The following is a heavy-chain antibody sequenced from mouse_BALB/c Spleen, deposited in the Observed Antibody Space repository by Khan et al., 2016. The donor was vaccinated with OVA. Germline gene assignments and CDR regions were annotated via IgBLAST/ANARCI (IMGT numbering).Heavy chain of an antibody. CDR2: IDPSKSET. CDR1: GYTFTSFW. J-gene: IGHJ3*01. Sequence: QVQLKQSGPKLVRPGASVKMSCKASGYTFTSFWIHWVKQRPGQGLEWIGMIDPSKSETRLNQKFKDKATLNVDKSSNIAYMQLSRLTSEGSAVYYCTRGGYGSPFAYWGQGTLVTGSA. V-gene: IGHV1S127*01. CDR3: TRGGYGSPFAY. D-gene: IGHD1-1*01.